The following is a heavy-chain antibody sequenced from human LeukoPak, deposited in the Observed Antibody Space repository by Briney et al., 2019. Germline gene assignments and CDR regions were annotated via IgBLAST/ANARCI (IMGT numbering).Heavy chain of an antibody. CDR3: AREGLAIEIVGATNWFDP. V-gene: IGHV1-69*13. Sequence: SVKVSCKASGYTFTSYGISWVRQAPGQGLEWMGGIIPIFGTANYAQKFQGRVTITADESTSTAYMELSSLRSEDTAVYYCAREGLAIEIVGATNWFDPWGQGTLVTVSS. CDR2: IIPIFGTA. CDR1: GYTFTSYG. D-gene: IGHD1-26*01. J-gene: IGHJ5*02.